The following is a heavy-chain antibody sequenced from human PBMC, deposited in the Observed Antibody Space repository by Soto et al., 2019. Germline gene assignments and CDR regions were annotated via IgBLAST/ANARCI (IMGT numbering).Heavy chain of an antibody. CDR2: IYPGDSDT. J-gene: IGHJ6*02. Sequence: GESLKISCKGSGYSFTSYWIGWVRQMPGKGPEWMGIIYPGDSDTRYSPSFQGQVTISADKSISTAYLQWSSLKASDTAMYYCARHRPVVAATSYYYYYGMDVWGQGTTVTVSS. CDR3: ARHRPVVAATSYYYYYGMDV. V-gene: IGHV5-51*01. CDR1: GYSFTSYW. D-gene: IGHD2-15*01.